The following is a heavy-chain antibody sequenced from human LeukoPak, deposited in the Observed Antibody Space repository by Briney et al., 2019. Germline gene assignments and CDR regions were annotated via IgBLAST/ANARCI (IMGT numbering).Heavy chain of an antibody. CDR1: GFTVSNNY. Sequence: GGSLRLSCAASGFTVSNNYMNWVRQAPGKGLEWVSIIYSGGSTYYADSVKGRFTISRDNSKNTLYLQMNSLRAEDTAVYYCARDLGSGWNFDYWGQGTLVTVSS. D-gene: IGHD6-19*01. CDR2: IYSGGST. CDR3: ARDLGSGWNFDY. J-gene: IGHJ4*02. V-gene: IGHV3-53*01.